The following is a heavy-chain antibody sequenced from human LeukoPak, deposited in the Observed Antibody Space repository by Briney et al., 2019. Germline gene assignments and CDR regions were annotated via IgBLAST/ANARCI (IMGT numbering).Heavy chain of an antibody. J-gene: IGHJ6*02. Sequence: PGRSLRPSCAASGFTFRSHWLHWVRQAPGKGLEGVAVIWYDGSNKNYADSVKGQFTISRDNSKNTLYLQMNSLRAEDTAVYYCARDMNPYDFWSGYLVPSYYYYGMDVWGQGTTVTVSS. D-gene: IGHD3-3*01. CDR3: ARDMNPYDFWSGYLVPSYYYYGMDV. V-gene: IGHV3-33*01. CDR2: IWYDGSNK. CDR1: GFTFRSHW.